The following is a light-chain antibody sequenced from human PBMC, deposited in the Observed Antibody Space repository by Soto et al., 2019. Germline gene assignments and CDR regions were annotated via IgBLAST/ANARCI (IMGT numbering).Light chain of an antibody. V-gene: IGKV3-20*01. CDR2: GAS. J-gene: IGKJ1*01. CDR3: QQSYSTPRT. Sequence: VVLTTSPGTLSLSPGDSATLSGRASESVSSSYLAWYQQRPGQAPRLLIYGASSRATGIPDRFSGSGSGTDFTLTISSLQPEDFATYYCQQSYSTPRTFGQGTKVDIK. CDR1: ESVSSSY.